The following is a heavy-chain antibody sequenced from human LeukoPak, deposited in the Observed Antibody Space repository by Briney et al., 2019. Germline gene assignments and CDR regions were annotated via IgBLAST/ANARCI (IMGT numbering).Heavy chain of an antibody. V-gene: IGHV3-23*01. J-gene: IGHJ4*02. D-gene: IGHD5-18*01. Sequence: GWSLRLSCAASGFAFSSYAMSWVRLASGKGLESVSAISGSGGSTYYADSVKCRFTISRDNSKNTLYLQMNSLRAEDTAVYYCAMNVDTAMGVFDYWGQGTLVTVSS. CDR2: ISGSGGST. CDR1: GFAFSSYA. CDR3: AMNVDTAMGVFDY.